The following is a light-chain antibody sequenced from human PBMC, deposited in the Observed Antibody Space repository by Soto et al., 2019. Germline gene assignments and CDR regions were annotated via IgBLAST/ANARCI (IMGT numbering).Light chain of an antibody. CDR1: SNDIGGYNY. CDR2: EVT. CDR3: SSYSNSNTLWV. Sequence: QSALTQPASVSGSPGQSISISCAGTSNDIGGYNYVSWYQQHPGRAPKLMIYEVTNRPLGVSNRFSGSKSGNTASLTISGLQAEDEADYYCSSYSNSNTLWVFGGGTKVTVL. V-gene: IGLV2-14*01. J-gene: IGLJ3*02.